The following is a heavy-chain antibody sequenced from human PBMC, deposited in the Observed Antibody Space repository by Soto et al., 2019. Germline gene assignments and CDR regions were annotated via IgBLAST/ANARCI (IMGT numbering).Heavy chain of an antibody. Sequence: PGGSLRLSCAGSGFTFSSYEMNWVRQAPGKGLEWVSYISSSGSTIYYADPVKGRFTISRDNAKNSLYLQMNSLRAEDTAVYYCARDLLKPDSQDYFDYWGQGTLVTVSS. D-gene: IGHD5-18*01. V-gene: IGHV3-48*03. CDR3: ARDLLKPDSQDYFDY. CDR1: GFTFSSYE. J-gene: IGHJ4*02. CDR2: ISSSGSTI.